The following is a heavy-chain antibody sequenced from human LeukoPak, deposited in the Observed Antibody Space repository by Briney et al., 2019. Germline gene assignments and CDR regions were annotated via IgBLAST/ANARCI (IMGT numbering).Heavy chain of an antibody. V-gene: IGHV1-18*01. D-gene: IGHD3-16*02. CDR1: GYTFTSYG. CDR2: ISAYNGNT. Sequence: ASVKVSCKASGYTFTSYGIIWVRQAPGQGLEWMGWISAYNGNTNYAQKLQGRVTMTTDTSTSTAYMELRSLRSDDTAVYYCARVCSRYYDYVWGSYPFDYWGQGTLVTVSS. J-gene: IGHJ4*02. CDR3: ARVCSRYYDYVWGSYPFDY.